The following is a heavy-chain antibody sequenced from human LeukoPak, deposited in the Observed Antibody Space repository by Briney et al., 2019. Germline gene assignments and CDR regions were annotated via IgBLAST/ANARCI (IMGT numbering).Heavy chain of an antibody. D-gene: IGHD2-21*02. J-gene: IGHJ5*02. V-gene: IGHV3-30*02. Sequence: GGSLRLSCAASGFTFSSYGMHWVRQAPGKGLEWVTFIRYDGSNKYYADSVKGRFTISRDNSKNTLCLQMNSLRAEDTAVYYCAKDLSPHIVVVTALNWFDPWGQGTLVTVSS. CDR3: AKDLSPHIVVVTALNWFDP. CDR1: GFTFSSYG. CDR2: IRYDGSNK.